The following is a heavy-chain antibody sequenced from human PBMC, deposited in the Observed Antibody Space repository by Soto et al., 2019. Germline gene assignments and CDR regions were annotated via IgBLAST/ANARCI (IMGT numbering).Heavy chain of an antibody. CDR2: ISSSGSTI. CDR1: GFTFSDYY. CDR3: ARDSVAGLPIRIAAPNV. V-gene: IGHV3-11*01. J-gene: IGHJ6*04. Sequence: QVQLVESGGGLVKPGGSLRLSCAASGFTFSDYYMSWIRQAPGKGLEWVSYISSSGSTIYYAVSVKGRFTISRDNAKNSLYLQMNSQKAEDPAVYYCARDSVAGLPIRIAAPNVWGKGTTVTVSS. D-gene: IGHD6-6*01.